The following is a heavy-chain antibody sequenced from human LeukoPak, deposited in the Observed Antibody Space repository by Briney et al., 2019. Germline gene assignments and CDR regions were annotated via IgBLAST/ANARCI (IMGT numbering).Heavy chain of an antibody. CDR2: IYSDGST. J-gene: IGHJ3*02. D-gene: IGHD3-22*01. V-gene: IGHV3-53*01. Sequence: SGGSLRLSCAASGFTFSSYAMSWVRQAPGKGLEWVSVIYSDGSTYYADSVKGRFTISRDNSKNTLYLQMNSLRAEDTAVYYCARDYYDSSGYSYAFDIWGQGTMVTVSS. CDR1: GFTFSSYA. CDR3: ARDYYDSSGYSYAFDI.